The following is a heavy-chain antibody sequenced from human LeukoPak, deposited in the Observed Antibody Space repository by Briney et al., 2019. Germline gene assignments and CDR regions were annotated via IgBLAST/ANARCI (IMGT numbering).Heavy chain of an antibody. CDR2: IKQDGSEK. J-gene: IGHJ4*02. CDR3: AIDRQYSGSYGVAIRNDVFDY. V-gene: IGHV3-7*01. CDR1: GFTLSSYW. Sequence: GGSLRLSCTAYGFTLSSYWMSWVCQAPGKGLEWVANIKQDGSEKYYVDSVKGRFTISRDNAKNSLYLQMNSLRAEDTAVYYCAIDRQYSGSYGVAIRNDVFDYWGQGTLVTVSS. D-gene: IGHD1-26*01.